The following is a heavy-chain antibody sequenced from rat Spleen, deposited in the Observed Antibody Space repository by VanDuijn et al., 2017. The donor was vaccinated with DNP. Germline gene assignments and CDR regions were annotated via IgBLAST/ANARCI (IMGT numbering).Heavy chain of an antibody. CDR3: SRLILRIWGAMDA. J-gene: IGHJ4*01. V-gene: IGHV5-25*01. Sequence: EVQLVESGGGLVQPGRSLKLSCAASGFTFSYYDMAWVRQAPTKGLEWVASISTGGDDTYYRDSVKGRFTVSRDNAKSTLYLQMDSLRSEDTATYYWSRLILRIWGAMDAWGQVTSVTVSS. D-gene: IGHD1-6*01. CDR2: ISTGGDDT. CDR1: GFTFSYYD.